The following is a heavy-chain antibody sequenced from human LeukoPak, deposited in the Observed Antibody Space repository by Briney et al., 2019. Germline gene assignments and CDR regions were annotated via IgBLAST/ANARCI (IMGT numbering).Heavy chain of an antibody. Sequence: ASVTVSCKASGYTFTAYYMHWVRQAPGQGLEWMGWIDPNGGGTNYAHQFQGRVTMTRDTSISTAYMELSSLTSDDTAVYYRARDRFSPNNYDYVWGSYHNFQHWGQGTLVTVSS. D-gene: IGHD3-16*02. CDR3: ARDRFSPNNYDYVWGSYHNFQH. J-gene: IGHJ1*01. V-gene: IGHV1-2*07. CDR2: IDPNGGGT. CDR1: GYTFTAYY.